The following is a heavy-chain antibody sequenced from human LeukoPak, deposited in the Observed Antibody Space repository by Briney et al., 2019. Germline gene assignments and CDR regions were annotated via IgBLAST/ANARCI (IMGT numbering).Heavy chain of an antibody. CDR2: ISFDGSNK. Sequence: GRSLRLSCAASGFTFSNYAMHWVRQAPGKGLEWVAVISFDGSNKYFADSAKGRFTISRDNSKNTLYLQMNSLRTEDTAVYYCARPISGYDSGTGDYWGQGTLVTVSS. J-gene: IGHJ4*02. CDR1: GFTFSNYA. V-gene: IGHV3-30*04. D-gene: IGHD5-12*01. CDR3: ARPISGYDSGTGDY.